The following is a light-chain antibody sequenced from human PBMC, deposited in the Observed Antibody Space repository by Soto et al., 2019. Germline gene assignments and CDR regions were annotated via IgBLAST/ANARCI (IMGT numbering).Light chain of an antibody. J-gene: IGKJ3*01. CDR3: QQYDDLPPFN. CDR2: DAS. V-gene: IGKV1-33*01. Sequence: DIQMTQSPSSLSASVGDRVSITCQASHDISENLNWYQQKPGKAPKLLISDASTLETGVPLRFTGGGSGTHFTLTINTLQPEDAATYYCQQYDDLPPFNFGSGTTVNIK. CDR1: HDISEN.